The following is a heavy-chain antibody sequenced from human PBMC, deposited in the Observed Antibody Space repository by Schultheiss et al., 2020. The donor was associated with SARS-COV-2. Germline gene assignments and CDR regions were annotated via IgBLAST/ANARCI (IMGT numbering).Heavy chain of an antibody. CDR1: GGSISSYY. J-gene: IGHJ6*02. CDR2: IYTSGST. Sequence: SETLSLTCTVSGGSISSYYWSWIRQPPGKGLEWIGRIYTSGSTKYNPSLKSRVTISVDRSKNQFSLKLSSVTAEDTAVYYCAIKCSSTTCHSFGMDVWGQGTTVTVSS. CDR3: AIKCSSTTCHSFGMDV. D-gene: IGHD2-2*01. V-gene: IGHV4-4*07.